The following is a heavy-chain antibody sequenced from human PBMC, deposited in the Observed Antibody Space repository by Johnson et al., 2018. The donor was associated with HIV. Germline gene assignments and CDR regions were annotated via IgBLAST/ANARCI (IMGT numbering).Heavy chain of an antibody. V-gene: IGHV3-33*08. CDR1: GFTFSSYA. D-gene: IGHD6-19*01. Sequence: QVQLVESGGGVVRPGRSLRLSCAASGFTFSSYAMHWVRQAPGKGLEWVAFIRYDGSNKYYADSVKGRFTISRDNSKNTLYLQMNSLKTEDTAVYYCTTDITGCDSSGWYGIASAFDIWGQGTMVTVSS. CDR2: IRYDGSNK. CDR3: TTDITGCDSSGWYGIASAFDI. J-gene: IGHJ3*02.